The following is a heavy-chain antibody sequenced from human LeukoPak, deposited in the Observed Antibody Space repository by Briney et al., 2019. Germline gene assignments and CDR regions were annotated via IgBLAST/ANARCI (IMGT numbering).Heavy chain of an antibody. CDR2: INPSSGGT. V-gene: IGHV1-2*02. CDR3: ARDHTAPRDIKIAAAGTNRPYYYMDV. CDR1: GYTFTGYY. D-gene: IGHD6-13*01. J-gene: IGHJ6*03. Sequence: GASVMVSSRASGYTFTGYYMHWVRQAPGQGLEWMGWINPSSGGTNYSQKFQGRGTMTRDTSISTAYMELSRLRSDDTAVYYCARDHTAPRDIKIAAAGTNRPYYYMDVWGKGTTVTISS.